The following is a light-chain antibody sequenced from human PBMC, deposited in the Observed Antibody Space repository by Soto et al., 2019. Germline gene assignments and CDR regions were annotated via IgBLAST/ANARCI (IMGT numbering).Light chain of an antibody. CDR3: CSYAGNYTLV. CDR2: DVS. CDR1: SSDVGGYNY. J-gene: IGLJ2*01. V-gene: IGLV2-11*01. Sequence: QSALTQPRSVSGSPGQSVTISCTGTSSDVGGYNYVSWYQQLPGKAPKLMIYDVSKRPSGVPDRFSGSKSGNTASLTISGLQAEDEADYYCCSYAGNYTLVFGGGTKLTVL.